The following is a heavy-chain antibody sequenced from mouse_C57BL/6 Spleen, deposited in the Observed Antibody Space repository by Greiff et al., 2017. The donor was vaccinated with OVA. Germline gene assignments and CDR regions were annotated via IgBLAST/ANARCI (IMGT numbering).Heavy chain of an antibody. CDR1: GYSITSGYY. CDR2: ISYDGSN. D-gene: IGHD2-1*01. J-gene: IGHJ2*01. Sequence: EVKLMESGPGLVKPSQSLSLTCSVTGYSITSGYYWNWIRQFPGNKLEWMGYISYDGSNNYNPSLKNRISITRDTSKNQFFLKLNSVTTEDTATYYGAGREDYGNYFDYWGQGTTLTVSS. CDR3: AGREDYGNYFDY. V-gene: IGHV3-6*01.